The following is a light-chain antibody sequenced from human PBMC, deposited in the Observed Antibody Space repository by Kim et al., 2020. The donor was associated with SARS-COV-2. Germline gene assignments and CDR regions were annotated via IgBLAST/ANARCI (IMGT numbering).Light chain of an antibody. CDR1: SGSVPTVHY. CDR3: MLYLGNGISV. J-gene: IGLJ3*02. CDR2: NTD. V-gene: IGLV8-61*01. Sequence: GGTVQLTCALNSGSVPTVHYPSWSQQTPGQPPRTLIYNTDTRSSGVPDRFSGAILGGKAALTITGAQADDDCDYYCMLYLGNGISVFGGGTKLTVL.